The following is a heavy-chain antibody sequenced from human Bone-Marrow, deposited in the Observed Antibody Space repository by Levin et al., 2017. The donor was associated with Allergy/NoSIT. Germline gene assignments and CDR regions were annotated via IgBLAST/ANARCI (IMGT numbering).Heavy chain of an antibody. CDR2: ISGSGGST. D-gene: IGHD6-19*01. Sequence: GESLKISCAASGFTFSSYAMSWVRQAPGKGLEWVSAISGSGGSTYYADSVKGRFTISRDNSKNTLYLQMNSLRAEDTAVYYCAKRGPPIAARPIAVAGTYYGMDVWGQGTTVTVSS. CDR3: AKRGPPIAARPIAVAGTYYGMDV. V-gene: IGHV3-23*01. CDR1: GFTFSSYA. J-gene: IGHJ6*02.